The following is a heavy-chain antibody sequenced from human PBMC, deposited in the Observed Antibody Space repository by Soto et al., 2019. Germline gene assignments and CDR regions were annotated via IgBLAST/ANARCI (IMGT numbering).Heavy chain of an antibody. V-gene: IGHV1-69*02. CDR1: GGTFSSYT. J-gene: IGHJ6*02. Sequence: QVQLVQSGAEVKKPGSSVKVSCKASGGTFSSYTISWVRQAPGQGLEGMGRIIPILGIANYAQKFQGRVTITADKSTSTAYMELSSLRSEDTAVYYCAYRTTGYYYGMDVWGQGTTVTVSS. CDR2: IIPILGIA. CDR3: AYRTTGYYYGMDV. D-gene: IGHD4-17*01.